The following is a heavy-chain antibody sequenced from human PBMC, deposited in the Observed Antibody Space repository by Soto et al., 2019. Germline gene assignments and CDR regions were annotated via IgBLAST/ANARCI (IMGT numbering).Heavy chain of an antibody. CDR2: IYYSGST. J-gene: IGHJ3*02. D-gene: IGHD2-15*01. CDR1: GGSISSSSYY. Sequence: QLQLQESGPGLVKPSETLSLTCTVSGGSISSSSYYWGWIRQPPGKGLEWIGSIYYSGSTYYNPSLKSRVTISVDTSKNQFSLKLSSVTAADTAVYYCARYGVVAATTHAFDIWGQGTMVTVSS. CDR3: ARYGVVAATTHAFDI. V-gene: IGHV4-39*01.